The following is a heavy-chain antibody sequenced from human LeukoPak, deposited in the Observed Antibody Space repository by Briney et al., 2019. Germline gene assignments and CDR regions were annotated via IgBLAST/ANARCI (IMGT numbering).Heavy chain of an antibody. CDR1: GFTFSSYS. CDR3: ARSGSYWYYYMDV. V-gene: IGHV3-30*03. CDR2: ISYDGSNK. J-gene: IGHJ6*03. D-gene: IGHD1-26*01. Sequence: GGSLRLSCAASGFTFSSYSMNWVRQAPGKGLEWVAVISYDGSNKYYADSVKGRFTVSRDNSKNTLYLQMNSLRAEDTAVYYCARSGSYWYYYMDVWGKGTTVTVSS.